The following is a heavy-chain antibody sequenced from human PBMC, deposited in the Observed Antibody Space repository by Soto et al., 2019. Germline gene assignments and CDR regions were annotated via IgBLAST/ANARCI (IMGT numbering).Heavy chain of an antibody. CDR2: IYYSGNP. Sequence: SETLSLTCTVPGGSISSHYWSWIRQPPGKGLEWIGNIYYSGNPNYNPSLKSRVTISVDTSKNQFSLKLTSVIAADTAVYHCARGLTAFDPWGQGTLVTVSS. CDR1: GGSISSHY. D-gene: IGHD1-20*01. J-gene: IGHJ5*02. V-gene: IGHV4-59*11. CDR3: ARGLTAFDP.